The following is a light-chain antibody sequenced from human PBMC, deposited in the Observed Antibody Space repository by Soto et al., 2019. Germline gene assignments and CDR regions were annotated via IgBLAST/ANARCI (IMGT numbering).Light chain of an antibody. CDR3: QERNRWPRGT. CDR2: GAS. V-gene: IGKV3D-20*02. Sequence: EIVLTQSPGTLSLSPGEIATLSFSASQSVSSSYLAWYQQKPGQAPRLLIYGASSRATGIPDRFSGSGSGTDFTLTISSLEPEDFAVYYCQERNRWPRGTFGGGTKVDIK. CDR1: QSVSSSY. J-gene: IGKJ4*01.